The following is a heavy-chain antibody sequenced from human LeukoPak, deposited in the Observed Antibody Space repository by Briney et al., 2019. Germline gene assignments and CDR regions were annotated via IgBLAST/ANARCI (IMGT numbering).Heavy chain of an antibody. Sequence: SETLSLTCTVSGGSISSSSYYWGWIRQPPGKGLEWIGSIYYSGSTYYNPSLKSRVTISVDTSKNQFSLKLSSVTAADTAVYYCATLWLGSNYYYGMDVWGQGTTVTASS. D-gene: IGHD3-10*01. J-gene: IGHJ6*02. CDR1: GGSISSSSYY. CDR3: ATLWLGSNYYYGMDV. CDR2: IYYSGST. V-gene: IGHV4-39*07.